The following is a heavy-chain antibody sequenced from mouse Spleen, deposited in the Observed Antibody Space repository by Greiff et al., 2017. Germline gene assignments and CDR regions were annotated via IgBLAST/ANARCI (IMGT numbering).Heavy chain of an antibody. CDR2: ISSGGGNT. Sequence: EVQLVESGGGLVKLGGSLKLSCAASGFTFSSYAMSWVRQTPEKRLEWVATISSGGGNTYYPDSVKGRFTISRDNAKNTLYLQMSSLKSEDTAMYYCARHERFHYFDYWGQGTTLTVSS. V-gene: IGHV5-9-3*01. CDR1: GFTFSSYA. CDR3: ARHERFHYFDY. J-gene: IGHJ2*01.